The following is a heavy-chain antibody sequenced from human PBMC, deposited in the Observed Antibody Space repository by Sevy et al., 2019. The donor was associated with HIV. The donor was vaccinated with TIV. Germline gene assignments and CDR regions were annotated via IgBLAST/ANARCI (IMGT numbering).Heavy chain of an antibody. J-gene: IGHJ4*02. Sequence: SQTLSLTCTVSGGSISSYYWSWIRQPPGKGLEWIGYIYYSGSTNYNPSLKSRVTISVDTSKNQFSLKLSSVTAADTAEYYCARDRGAVAGYDYWGQGTLVTVSS. CDR3: ARDRGAVAGYDY. CDR1: GGSISSYY. D-gene: IGHD6-19*01. CDR2: IYYSGST. V-gene: IGHV4-59*01.